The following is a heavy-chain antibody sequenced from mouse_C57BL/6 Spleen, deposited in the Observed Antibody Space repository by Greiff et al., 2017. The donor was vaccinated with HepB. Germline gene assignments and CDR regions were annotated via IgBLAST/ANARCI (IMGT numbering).Heavy chain of an antibody. CDR1: GFTFSSYA. CDR3: ARGGSSYGWFAY. Sequence: EVHLVESGGGLVKPGGSLKLSCAASGFTFSSYAMSWVRQTPEKRLEWVATISDGGSYTYYPDNVKGRFTISRDNAKNNLYLQMSHLKSEDTAMYYCARGGSSYGWFAYWGQGTLVTVSA. CDR2: ISDGGSYT. V-gene: IGHV5-4*01. D-gene: IGHD1-1*01. J-gene: IGHJ3*01.